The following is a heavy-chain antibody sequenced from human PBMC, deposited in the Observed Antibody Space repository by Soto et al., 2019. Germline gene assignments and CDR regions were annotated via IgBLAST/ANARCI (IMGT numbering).Heavy chain of an antibody. D-gene: IGHD3-3*01. CDR2: IYYSGST. CDR1: GGSISSSSYY. J-gene: IGHJ6*02. V-gene: IGHV4-39*01. Sequence: SETLSLTCTVSGGSISSSSYYWGWIRQPPGKGLEWIGSIYYSGSTYYNPSLKSRVTISVDTSKNQFSLKLSSVTAADTAVYYCARLDVFGVVSYGMDVWGQGTTVTVSS. CDR3: ARLDVFGVVSYGMDV.